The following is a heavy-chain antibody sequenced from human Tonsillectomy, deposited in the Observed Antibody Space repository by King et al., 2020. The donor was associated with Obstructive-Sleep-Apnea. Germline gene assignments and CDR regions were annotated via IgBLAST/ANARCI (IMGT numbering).Heavy chain of an antibody. CDR2: IYPGDSDT. CDR3: ARHGPYSSSWYYFDY. D-gene: IGHD6-13*01. CDR1: GYSFTSYW. J-gene: IGHJ4*02. Sequence: QLVQSGAEVKKPGESLKISCKSSGYSFTSYWIGWVRQMPGKGLEWMGIIYPGDSDTRYSPSFQGQVTISADKSISTAYLQWSSLKASDTAMYYCARHGPYSSSWYYFDYWGQGTLVTVSS. V-gene: IGHV5-51*01.